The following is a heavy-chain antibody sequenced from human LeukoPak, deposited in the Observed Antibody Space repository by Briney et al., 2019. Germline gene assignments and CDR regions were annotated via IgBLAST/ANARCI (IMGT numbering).Heavy chain of an antibody. CDR2: MNPNSGNT. Sequence: ASVKVSCKASGYTFTGYDINWVRQATGQGLEWMGWMNPNSGNTGYAQRFQGRVTMTRNTSISTAYMELSSLRSEDTAAYYCARPLMRYYYYGMDVWGQGTTVTVSS. V-gene: IGHV1-8*01. CDR3: ARPLMRYYYYGMDV. J-gene: IGHJ6*02. CDR1: GYTFTGYD. D-gene: IGHD3-16*01.